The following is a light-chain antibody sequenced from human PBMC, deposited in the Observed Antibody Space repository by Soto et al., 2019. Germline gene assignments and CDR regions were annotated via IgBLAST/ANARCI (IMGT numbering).Light chain of an antibody. J-gene: IGKJ1*01. V-gene: IGKV1-12*02. Sequence: DIQLTQSPSSVSASVGDRVTITCRASQGMSSWLAWFQQKPGKAPKLLIYAASSLQSGVPSRFSGSGSGTDFTLTISSQQPEDFATYYCQQTNFFPWTFGQGTKVEIK. CDR3: QQTNFFPWT. CDR1: QGMSSW. CDR2: AAS.